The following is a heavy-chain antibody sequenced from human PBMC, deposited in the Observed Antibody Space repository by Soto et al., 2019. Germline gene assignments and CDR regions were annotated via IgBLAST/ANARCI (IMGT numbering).Heavy chain of an antibody. CDR3: AKSLSAIPGDS. CDR2: IKQDGSEI. V-gene: IGHV3-7*05. Sequence: PGGSLRLSCAASGFTFSSYWMSWVRQGPGKGPKWVANIKQDGSEIYYVDSVKGRFTISRDNAKSSLYLQMTSLRAEDMAVYHCAKSLSAIPGDSWGQGTLVTVSS. J-gene: IGHJ4*02. D-gene: IGHD2-2*01. CDR1: GFTFSSYW.